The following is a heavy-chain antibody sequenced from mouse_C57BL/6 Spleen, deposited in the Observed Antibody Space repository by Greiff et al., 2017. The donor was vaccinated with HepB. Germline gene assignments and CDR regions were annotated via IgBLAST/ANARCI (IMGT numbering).Heavy chain of an antibody. J-gene: IGHJ2*01. D-gene: IGHD2-5*01. Sequence: VQLKESGGGLVQPGGSLSLSCAASGFTFTDYYMSWVRQPPGKALEWLGFIRNKANGYTTEYSASVKGRFTISRDNSQSILYLQMNALRAEDSATYYCARDKNSNYDYWGQGTTLTVSS. CDR1: GFTFTDYY. CDR3: ARDKNSNYDY. CDR2: IRNKANGYTT. V-gene: IGHV7-3*01.